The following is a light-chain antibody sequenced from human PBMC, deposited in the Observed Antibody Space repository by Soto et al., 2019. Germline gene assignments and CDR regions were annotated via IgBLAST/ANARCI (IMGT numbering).Light chain of an antibody. J-gene: IGKJ4*02. Sequence: DTPLTQWPSFLSASVGHSVTITCRTSQGINNDLAWYQQRPGKPPKLLIDVASILNSGVPSRFSGSGSGTEFYLTISSLQPEDFATYYCPPLTISPLTFRGGPRLEIK. CDR2: VAS. CDR3: PPLTISPLT. V-gene: IGKV1-9*01. CDR1: QGINND.